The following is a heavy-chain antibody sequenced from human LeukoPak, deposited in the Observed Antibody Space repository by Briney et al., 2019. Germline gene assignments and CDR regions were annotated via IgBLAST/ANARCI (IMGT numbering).Heavy chain of an antibody. J-gene: IGHJ6*03. CDR2: IIPIFGTA. CDR3: ARGITMVRGRYYYYMDV. V-gene: IGHV1-69*05. D-gene: IGHD3-10*01. CDR1: GGTFSSYA. Sequence: ASVKVSCKASGGTFSSYAISWVRQAPGQGLEWMGGIIPIFGTANYAQKFQGRVTITTDESTSTAYMELSSLRSEDTAVYYCARGITMVRGRYYYYMDVWGKGTTVTVSS.